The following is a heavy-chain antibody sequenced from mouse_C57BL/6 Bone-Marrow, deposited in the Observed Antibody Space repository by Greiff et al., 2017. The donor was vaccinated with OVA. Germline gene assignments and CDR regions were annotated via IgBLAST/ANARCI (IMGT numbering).Heavy chain of an antibody. CDR3: VRFGLDYGALYYAMDD. CDR2: IDPSASET. D-gene: IGHD2-4*01. J-gene: IGHJ4*01. CDR1: GYTFTSYW. V-gene: IGHV1-52*01. Sequence: QVQLQQPGAELVRPGSSVKLSCKASGYTFTSYWMHWVKQRPIQGLEWIGNIDPSASETHSNQKFKDKATLTVDKSSGTAYMQLSRQTSEDSAVYYGVRFGLDYGALYYAMDDWGQGTSVTVSS.